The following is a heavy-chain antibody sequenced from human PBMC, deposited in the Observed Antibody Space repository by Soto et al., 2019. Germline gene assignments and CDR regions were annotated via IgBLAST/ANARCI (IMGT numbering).Heavy chain of an antibody. CDR2: IYHTGNA. J-gene: IGHJ5*02. CDR1: GGSISDSRFY. CDR3: ARDYFDSSDYTTNWFDP. D-gene: IGHD3-22*01. Sequence: PSETLSLTCSVSGGSISDSRFYWAWIRQPPGEGLEWMGSIYHTGNAYYNPSLKSRVTIFVDTSKNQFSLKLTSVTAADTALYYCARDYFDSSDYTTNWFDPRGQGTLVTVSS. V-gene: IGHV4-39*01.